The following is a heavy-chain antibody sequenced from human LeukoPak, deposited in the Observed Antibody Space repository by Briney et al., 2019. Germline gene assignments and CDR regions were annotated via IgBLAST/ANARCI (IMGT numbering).Heavy chain of an antibody. CDR1: GGTFSSYA. CDR3: ARRVLWFGEYRTFDY. J-gene: IGHJ4*02. D-gene: IGHD3-10*01. V-gene: IGHV1-69*05. CDR2: IIPIFGTA. Sequence: ASVKVSCKASGGTFSSYAISWVRQAPGQGLEWMGGIIPIFGTANYAQKFQGRVTMTRNTSMSTAYMELSSLRSEDTAVYYCARRVLWFGEYRTFDYWGQGTLVTVSS.